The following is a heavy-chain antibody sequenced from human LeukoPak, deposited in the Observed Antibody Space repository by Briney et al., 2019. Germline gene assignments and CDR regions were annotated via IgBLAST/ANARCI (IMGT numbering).Heavy chain of an antibody. V-gene: IGHV3-43*01. CDR1: GFTFDDYT. J-gene: IGHJ4*02. Sequence: GGSLRLSCSASGFTFDDYTMHWVRQAPGKGLEWVSLISWNGGSTYYADSVKGRFTISRDNSKNTVFLLMNRLRAEDTAVYYGLITMVRGLTADSDFANWGQGTLVTVSS. CDR2: ISWNGGST. CDR3: LITMVRGLTADSDFAN. D-gene: IGHD3-10*01.